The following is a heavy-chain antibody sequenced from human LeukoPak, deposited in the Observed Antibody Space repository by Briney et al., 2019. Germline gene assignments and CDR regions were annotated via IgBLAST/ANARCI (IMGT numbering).Heavy chain of an antibody. CDR2: INHSGST. V-gene: IGHV4-34*01. J-gene: IGHJ4*02. CDR1: GGSFSGYY. D-gene: IGHD5-18*01. Sequence: PSETLSLTCAVYGGSFSGYYWSWIRQPPGKGLEWIGEINHSGSTNYNPSLKSRVTISVDTSKNQFSLKLSSVTAADTAVYYCARDGHTYGFGSWGQGTLVSVSS. CDR3: ARDGHTYGFGS.